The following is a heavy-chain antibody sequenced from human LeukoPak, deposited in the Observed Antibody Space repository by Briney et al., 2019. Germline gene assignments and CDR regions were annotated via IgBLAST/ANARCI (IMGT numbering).Heavy chain of an antibody. J-gene: IGHJ4*02. CDR3: ARDNNYDYVWGSYRAFDY. V-gene: IGHV3-7*01. CDR2: IKQDGSEK. CDR1: GFTFSSYW. Sequence: GGSLRLSCAASGFTFSSYWMSWVRQAPGKGLEWVANIKQDGSEKYYVDSVKGRFTISRDNAKNSLYLQMNSLRAEDTAVYYCARDNNYDYVWGSYRAFDYWGQGTLVTVSS. D-gene: IGHD3-16*02.